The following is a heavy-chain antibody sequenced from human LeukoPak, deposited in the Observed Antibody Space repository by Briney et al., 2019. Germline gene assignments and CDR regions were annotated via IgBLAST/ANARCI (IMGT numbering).Heavy chain of an antibody. V-gene: IGHV1-69*13. D-gene: IGHD2-2*01. J-gene: IGHJ6*02. CDR3: ARGAIVVVPAVHYYYGMDV. CDR1: GGTFSSYA. CDR2: IIPNFGTA. Sequence: ASVKVSCKASGGTFSSYAISWVRQAPGQGLEWMGGIIPNFGTANYAQKFQGRVTITADESTSTAYMELSSLRSEDTAVYYCARGAIVVVPAVHYYYGMDVWGQGTTVTVSS.